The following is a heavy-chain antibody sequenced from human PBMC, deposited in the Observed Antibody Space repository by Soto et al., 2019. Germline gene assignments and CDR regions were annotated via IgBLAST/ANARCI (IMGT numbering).Heavy chain of an antibody. Sequence: ASVKVSCKASGYTFTSYAMHWVRQAPGQRLEWMGWINAGNGNTKYSQKFQGRVTITRDTSASTAYMELSSLRSEDTAVYYCAREGPHSVWYTWIRDLVFDYWGQGTLVTVSS. CDR1: GYTFTSYA. V-gene: IGHV1-3*01. CDR3: AREGPHSVWYTWIRDLVFDY. CDR2: INAGNGNT. J-gene: IGHJ4*02. D-gene: IGHD6-19*01.